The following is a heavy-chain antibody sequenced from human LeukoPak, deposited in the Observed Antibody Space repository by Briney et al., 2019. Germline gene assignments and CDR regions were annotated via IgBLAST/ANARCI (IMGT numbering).Heavy chain of an antibody. Sequence: GGSLRLSCAASGFTFSSYGMHWVRQAPGKGLEWVAVIWYDGSIKYYADSVKGRFTISRDNSKNTLYLQMNSLRAEDTAVYSCARDFTPSYYCSSTSCYSFGYWGQGTLVTVSS. CDR1: GFTFSSYG. V-gene: IGHV3-33*01. CDR3: ARDFTPSYYCSSTSCYSFGY. J-gene: IGHJ4*02. D-gene: IGHD2-2*01. CDR2: IWYDGSIK.